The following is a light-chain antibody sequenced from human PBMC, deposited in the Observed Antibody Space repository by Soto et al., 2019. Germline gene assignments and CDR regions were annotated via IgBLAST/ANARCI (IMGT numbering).Light chain of an antibody. CDR3: QQLNSYPYT. Sequence: DIQLTQSPSFLSASVGDRITITCRASQGISSFLAWYQQNPGQAPKLLIFGASTLQSGVPSRFSGSGSGTEFTLTISSLQPEDFASYYCQQLNSYPYTFGQGTKLEIK. V-gene: IGKV1-9*01. CDR1: QGISSF. J-gene: IGKJ2*01. CDR2: GAS.